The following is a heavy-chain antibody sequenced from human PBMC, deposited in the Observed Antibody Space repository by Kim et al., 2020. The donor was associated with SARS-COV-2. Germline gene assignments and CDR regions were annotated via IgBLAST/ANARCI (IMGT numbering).Heavy chain of an antibody. CDR1: GFTFSSYG. D-gene: IGHD2-15*01. J-gene: IGHJ6*02. V-gene: IGHV3-33*01. CDR3: AREEGYCSGGSCHYYYYGMDV. Sequence: GGSLRLSCAASGFTFSSYGMHWVRQAPGKGLEWVAVIWYDGSNKYYADSVKGRFTISRDNSKNTLYLQMNSLRAEDTAVYYCAREEGYCSGGSCHYYYYGMDVWGQGTTVTVSS. CDR2: IWYDGSNK.